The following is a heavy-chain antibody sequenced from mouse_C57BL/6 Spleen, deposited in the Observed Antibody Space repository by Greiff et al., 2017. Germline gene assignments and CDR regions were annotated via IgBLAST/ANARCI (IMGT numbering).Heavy chain of an antibody. CDR3: ARNTYGYAMDY. V-gene: IGHV1-52*01. J-gene: IGHJ4*01. Sequence: QVQLQQPGAELVRPGSSVKLSCKASGYTFTSYWMHWVKQRPIQGLEWIGNIDPSDIETHYNQKFKDKATLTVDKSSSTAYMQLSSLTSEDSAVYYCARNTYGYAMDYWGQGTSVTVSS. CDR2: IDPSDIET. D-gene: IGHD5-2*01. CDR1: GYTFTSYW.